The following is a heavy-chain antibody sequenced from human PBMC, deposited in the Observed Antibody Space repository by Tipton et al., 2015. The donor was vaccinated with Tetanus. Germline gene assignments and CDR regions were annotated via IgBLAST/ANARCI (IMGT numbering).Heavy chain of an antibody. CDR1: GSTFRGRW. CDR3: GRPYTTSLYVSDG. Sequence: SLRLSCEVFGSGSTFRGRWMHWVRQAPGKGLVWVSRISGDGSTTNCADFVEGRFTISRDNAKNTLYLQMNSLRVEDTAVYYCGRPYTTSLYVSDGWGQGTLVTVSS. J-gene: IGHJ4*02. V-gene: IGHV3-74*01. D-gene: IGHD3-16*02. CDR2: ISGDGSTT.